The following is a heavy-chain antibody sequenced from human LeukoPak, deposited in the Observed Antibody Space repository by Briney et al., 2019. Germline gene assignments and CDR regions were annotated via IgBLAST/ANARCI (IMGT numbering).Heavy chain of an antibody. CDR1: NGSITMSSYY. CDR3: ATTEYNTGWYAY. D-gene: IGHD6-19*01. V-gene: IGHV4-39*01. J-gene: IGHJ4*02. Sequence: PSETLSLTCTVSNGSITMSSYYWGWIRQPPGKGLEWIGSIYYRGSTYYNPSLKSRVAISVDTSKNQFSLKVRSVTAADTAVYFCATTEYNTGWYAYWGQGTLVTVSS. CDR2: IYYRGST.